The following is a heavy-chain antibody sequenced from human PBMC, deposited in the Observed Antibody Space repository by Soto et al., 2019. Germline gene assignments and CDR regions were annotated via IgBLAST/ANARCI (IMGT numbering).Heavy chain of an antibody. V-gene: IGHV1-18*01. Sequence: QVQLVQSGGEVKRPGASVKVSCKTSGYTFSNYGITWVRQATGQPLEWLGWISLYSDGTNYAQKCQGRVSMTTDTSTTTAYMELGSLRSDDTAVYYCARVVPGAEAWFGPWGQGTLVTVSS. D-gene: IGHD2-2*01. CDR3: ARVVPGAEAWFGP. J-gene: IGHJ5*02. CDR2: ISLYSDGT. CDR1: GYTFSNYG.